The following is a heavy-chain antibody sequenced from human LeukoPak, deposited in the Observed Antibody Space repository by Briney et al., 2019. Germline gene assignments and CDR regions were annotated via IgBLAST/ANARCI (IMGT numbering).Heavy chain of an antibody. CDR2: IWYDGSNK. V-gene: IGHV3-33*01. CDR1: GFTFSSYG. CDR3: ARAPPYYDFWSGYGAFDI. D-gene: IGHD3-3*01. Sequence: PGRSLRLSCAASGFTFSSYGMHWVRQAPGKGLEWVAVIWYDGSNKYYADSVKGRFTISRDNAKNSLYLQMNSLRAEDTAVYYCARAPPYYDFWSGYGAFDIWGQGTMVTVSS. J-gene: IGHJ3*02.